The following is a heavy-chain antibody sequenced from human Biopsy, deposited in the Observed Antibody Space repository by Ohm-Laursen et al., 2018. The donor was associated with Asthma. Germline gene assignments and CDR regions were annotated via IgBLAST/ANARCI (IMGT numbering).Heavy chain of an antibody. D-gene: IGHD2-2*01. CDR3: ARKAGSCISRTCYSLDF. CDR1: GGTFNTYV. Sequence: SVKVSCKPLGGTFNTYVIGWARQAPGQGLEWMGGINSVFGTTTYPQKFQDRVTITADDSTSTVYMELSSLRSEDTAVYYCARKAGSCISRTCYSLDFWGQGTLGTVSS. V-gene: IGHV1-69*13. CDR2: INSVFGTT. J-gene: IGHJ4*02.